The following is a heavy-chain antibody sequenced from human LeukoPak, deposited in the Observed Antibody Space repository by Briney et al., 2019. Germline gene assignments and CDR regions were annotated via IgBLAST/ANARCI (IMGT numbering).Heavy chain of an antibody. D-gene: IGHD2-15*01. Sequence: GASVKVSCKASGYTFTSYYMHWVRQAPGQGLEWMGIINPSGGSTSYAQKFQGRVTMTRDTSTSTVYMELSSLRSEDTAVYYCATEYCSGGSCYQYYYYFDYWGQGTLVTVSP. V-gene: IGHV1-46*01. J-gene: IGHJ4*02. CDR1: GYTFTSYY. CDR3: ATEYCSGGSCYQYYYYFDY. CDR2: INPSGGST.